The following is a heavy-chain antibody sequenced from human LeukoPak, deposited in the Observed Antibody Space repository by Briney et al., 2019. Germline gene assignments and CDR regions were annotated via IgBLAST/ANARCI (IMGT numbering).Heavy chain of an antibody. CDR3: ARNVLGTEYSSSSGDYYYYMDV. D-gene: IGHD6-6*01. J-gene: IGHJ6*03. Sequence: SETLSLTCTVSGGSISSSRYYWGWIRQPPGKGLEWIGSIYYGGSTYYNPSLKSRVTISVDTSKNQFSLKLSSVTAADTAVYYCARNVLGTEYSSSSGDYYYYMDVWGKGTTVTVSS. V-gene: IGHV4-39*01. CDR1: GGSISSSRYY. CDR2: IYYGGST.